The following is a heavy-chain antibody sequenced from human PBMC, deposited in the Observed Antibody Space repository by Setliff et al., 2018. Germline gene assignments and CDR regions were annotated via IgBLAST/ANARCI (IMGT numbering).Heavy chain of an antibody. Sequence: PSETLSLTCTVSGASISSGSYYWSWIRQPAGKGLEWLGRIYTSGTTNYSPSFKSRVTISADTSKNQIYLKLSSVTAADTAVDYCRFWSGYYKNDYWGQGTVVTVSS. V-gene: IGHV4-61*02. D-gene: IGHD3-3*01. CDR2: IYTSGTT. CDR1: GASISSGSYY. J-gene: IGHJ4*02. CDR3: RFWSGYYKNDY.